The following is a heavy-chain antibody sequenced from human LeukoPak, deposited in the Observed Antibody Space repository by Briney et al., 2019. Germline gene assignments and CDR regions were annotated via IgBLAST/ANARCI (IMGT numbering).Heavy chain of an antibody. D-gene: IGHD6-13*01. Sequence: RMSGPALVKPTQTLTLTCTFPVFSLSTSGTCVSWIRQPPGKALEWLASIDWDDDKYYSTSLETRLTISKDTSKNQVVLTMTNMDPVDTATYYCARIRYSSSWYAFDIWGQGTMVTVSS. CDR2: IDWDDDK. J-gene: IGHJ3*02. CDR1: VFSLSTSGTC. V-gene: IGHV2-70*11. CDR3: ARIRYSSSWYAFDI.